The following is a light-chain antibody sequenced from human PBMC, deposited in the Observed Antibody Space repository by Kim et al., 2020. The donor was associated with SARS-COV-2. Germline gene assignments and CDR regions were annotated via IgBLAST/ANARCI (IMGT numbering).Light chain of an antibody. CDR3: QQYNTYYT. V-gene: IGKV1-5*01. Sequence: GDKVPIPCRASQSIIRLLAWYHQKPGKAPKLLIYDASTLESGVRSRFSGSGSGTEFTLTISSLQPDDFENYNCQQYNTYYTFGQGTKLEI. CDR2: DAS. CDR1: QSIIRL. J-gene: IGKJ2*01.